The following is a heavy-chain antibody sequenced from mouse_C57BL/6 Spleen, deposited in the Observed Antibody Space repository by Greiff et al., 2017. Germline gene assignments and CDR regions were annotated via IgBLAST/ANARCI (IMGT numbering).Heavy chain of an antibody. D-gene: IGHD1-1*01. J-gene: IGHJ2*01. V-gene: IGHV1-55*01. CDR1: GYTFTSYW. Sequence: QVQLQQSGAELVKPGASVTMSCKASGYTFTSYWITWVKQRPGQGLEWIGDIYPGSGSTNYNEKFKSKATLTVDTSSSTAYMQLSSLTSEDSAVYYCAGGSSNFDDWGQGTTLTVSS. CDR3: AGGSSNFDD. CDR2: IYPGSGST.